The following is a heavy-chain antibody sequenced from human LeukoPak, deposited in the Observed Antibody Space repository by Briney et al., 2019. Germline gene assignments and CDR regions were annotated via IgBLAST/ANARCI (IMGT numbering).Heavy chain of an antibody. Sequence: PGRSLRLSCAASGFTFSSYGMHWVRQAPGKGLEWVAVISYDGSNKYYADSVKGRFTISRDNSKNALYLQMNSLRAEDTAVYYCAKDWTTPKGDYWGQGTLVTVSS. V-gene: IGHV3-30*18. CDR2: ISYDGSNK. J-gene: IGHJ4*02. CDR3: AKDWTTPKGDY. D-gene: IGHD3/OR15-3a*01. CDR1: GFTFSSYG.